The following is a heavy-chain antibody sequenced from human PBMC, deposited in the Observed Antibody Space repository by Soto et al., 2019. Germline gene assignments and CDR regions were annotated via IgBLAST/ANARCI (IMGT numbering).Heavy chain of an antibody. Sequence: GGSLRLSCAASGFTFSSYAMSWVRQAPGKGLEWVSAISGSGGSTYYADSVKGWFTISRDNSKISLYLQMNSLRAEDTAVYYCAKEAYCSGGSCIDAFDIWGQGTMVTVSS. J-gene: IGHJ3*02. CDR3: AKEAYCSGGSCIDAFDI. V-gene: IGHV3-23*01. D-gene: IGHD2-15*01. CDR1: GFTFSSYA. CDR2: ISGSGGST.